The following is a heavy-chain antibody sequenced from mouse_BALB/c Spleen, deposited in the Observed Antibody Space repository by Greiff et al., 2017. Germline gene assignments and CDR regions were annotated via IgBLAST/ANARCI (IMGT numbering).Heavy chain of an antibody. CDR1: GFTFSSYA. Sequence: EVKLMESGGGLVKPGGSLKLSCAASGFTFSSYAMSWVRQSPEKRLEWVAEISSGGSYTYYPDTVTGRFTISRDNAKNTLYLEMSSLRSEDTAMYYCARYYEVAYWGQGTLVTVSA. D-gene: IGHD2-4*01. V-gene: IGHV5-9-4*01. CDR3: ARYYEVAY. J-gene: IGHJ3*01. CDR2: ISSGGSYT.